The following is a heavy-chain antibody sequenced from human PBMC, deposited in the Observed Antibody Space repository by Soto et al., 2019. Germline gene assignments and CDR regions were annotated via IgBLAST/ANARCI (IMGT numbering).Heavy chain of an antibody. D-gene: IGHD2-2*02. CDR2: VNSDGSGT. V-gene: IGHV3-74*01. Sequence: GGSLRLSCVAYGFSFRSYWMHWVRQAPGKGLVWVSRVNSDGSGTSYADSVEGRLTISRDNAKNTLYLQMNSLRAEDTAVYYCTRANGPAAIGHFHYGMDVWGQGTTVTVSS. CDR3: TRANGPAAIGHFHYGMDV. CDR1: GFSFRSYW. J-gene: IGHJ6*02.